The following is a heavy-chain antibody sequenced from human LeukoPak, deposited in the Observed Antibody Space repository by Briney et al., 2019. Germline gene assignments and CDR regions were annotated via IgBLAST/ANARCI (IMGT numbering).Heavy chain of an antibody. V-gene: IGHV3-33*01. CDR2: IWYDGSNK. Sequence: GGSLRLSCAASGCTLSSYGMHWVRQAPGKGLEWVAVIWYDGSNKYYADSVKGRFTISRDNSKNTLYLQMNSLRAEDTAVYYCARDLKGDGYFDYWGQGTLVTVSS. J-gene: IGHJ4*02. D-gene: IGHD2-21*02. CDR1: GCTLSSYG. CDR3: ARDLKGDGYFDY.